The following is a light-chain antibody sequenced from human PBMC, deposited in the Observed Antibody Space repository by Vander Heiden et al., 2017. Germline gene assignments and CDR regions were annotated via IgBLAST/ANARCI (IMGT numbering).Light chain of an antibody. Sequence: SSELTQDPAVSVALGQTVRITCQGDSLRNYYGSWYQQKPGQAPVLVMYGKNERPSGIPDRFSGSSSGDTTSLTITGAQAEDEADYYCNSRDSSGNHVVFGGGTKLTVL. J-gene: IGLJ2*01. CDR1: SLRNYY. V-gene: IGLV3-19*01. CDR3: NSRDSSGNHVV. CDR2: GKN.